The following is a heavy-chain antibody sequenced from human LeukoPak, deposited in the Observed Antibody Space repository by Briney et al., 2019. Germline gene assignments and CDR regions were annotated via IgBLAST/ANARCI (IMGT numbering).Heavy chain of an antibody. CDR3: ARAGGYYYDSSGYYYAEEYYFNY. Sequence: GGSLRLSCAASGFTFSSYAMSWVRQAPGKGLEWVANIKQDGSEKYYVDSVKGRFTISRDNAKNSLFLQMNSLRAEDTAVYYCARAGGYYYDSSGYYYAEEYYFNYWGQGTLVTVSS. D-gene: IGHD3-22*01. J-gene: IGHJ4*02. CDR1: GFTFSSYA. V-gene: IGHV3-7*05. CDR2: IKQDGSEK.